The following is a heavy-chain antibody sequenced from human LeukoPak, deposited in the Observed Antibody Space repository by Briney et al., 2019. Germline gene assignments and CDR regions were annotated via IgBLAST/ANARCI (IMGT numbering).Heavy chain of an antibody. D-gene: IGHD2-8*01. CDR2: IYYSGST. Sequence: PSETLSLTCTVSGGSISSYYWSWIRQPPGKGLEWIGYIYYSGSTNYNPSLKSRVTISVDTSKNQFSLKLSSVTAADTAVYYCARDLGYCTNGVCYHIAAFDIWGQGTMVTVSS. V-gene: IGHV4-59*01. CDR1: GGSISSYY. CDR3: ARDLGYCTNGVCYHIAAFDI. J-gene: IGHJ3*02.